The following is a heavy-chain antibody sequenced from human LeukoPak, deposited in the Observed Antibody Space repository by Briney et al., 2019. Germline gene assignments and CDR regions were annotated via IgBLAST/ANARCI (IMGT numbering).Heavy chain of an antibody. CDR3: ARHPRPGIQLSHMDV. CDR1: GYTFTTYW. D-gene: IGHD5-24*01. Sequence: PGESLKISCKGSGYTFTTYWIAWVRQMPGKGLEYMGIIYPGGSDTKYSPSFQGQVTISGDKSISTAYLQWSSLKASDTAIYYCARHPRPGIQLSHMDVWGQGTTVTVSS. V-gene: IGHV5-51*01. CDR2: IYPGGSDT. J-gene: IGHJ6*02.